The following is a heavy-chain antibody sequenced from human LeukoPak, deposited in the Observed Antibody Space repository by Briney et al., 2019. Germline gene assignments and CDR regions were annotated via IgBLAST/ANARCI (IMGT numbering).Heavy chain of an antibody. CDR1: GGSISSHY. CDR3: ARDQGDGYNDY. Sequence: SETLSLICTVSGGSISSHYWSWIRQPPGKGLEWIGYIYYSGSTNYNPSLKSRVTISVDTSKNQFSLKLSSVTAADTAMYYCARDQGDGYNDYWGQGTLVTVSS. V-gene: IGHV4-59*11. J-gene: IGHJ4*02. CDR2: IYYSGST. D-gene: IGHD5-24*01.